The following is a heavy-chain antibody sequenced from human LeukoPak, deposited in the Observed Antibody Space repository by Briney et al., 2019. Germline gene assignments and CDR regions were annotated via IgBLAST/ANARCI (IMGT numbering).Heavy chain of an antibody. CDR1: GFTFSSYA. CDR2: IKQDGSEK. D-gene: IGHD2-2*01. CDR3: ARVYGSTWYPDAFDI. Sequence: GGSLRLSCAASGFTFSSYAMSWVRQAPGKGLEWVANIKQDGSEKFYVDSVKDRFTISRDNAKNSLYLQMNSLRAEDTAIYYCARVYGSTWYPDAFDIWGQGTMVTVSS. J-gene: IGHJ3*02. V-gene: IGHV3-7*03.